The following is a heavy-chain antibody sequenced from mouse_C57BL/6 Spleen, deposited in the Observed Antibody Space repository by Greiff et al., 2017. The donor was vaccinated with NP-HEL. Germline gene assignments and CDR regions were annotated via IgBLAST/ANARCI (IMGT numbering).Heavy chain of an antibody. J-gene: IGHJ4*01. CDR1: GYTFTSYW. CDR3: ARTKSEYYYAMDY. CDR2: IDPSDSYT. Sequence: QVQLKQPGAELVMPGASVKLSCKASGYTFTSYWMHWVKQRPGQGLEWIGEIDPSDSYTNYNQKFKGKSTLTVDKSSSTAYMQLSSLTSEDSAVYYCARTKSEYYYAMDYWGQGTSVTVSS. V-gene: IGHV1-69*01.